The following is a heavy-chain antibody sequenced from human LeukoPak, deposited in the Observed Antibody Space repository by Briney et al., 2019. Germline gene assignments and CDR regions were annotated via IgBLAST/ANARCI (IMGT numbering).Heavy chain of an antibody. V-gene: IGHV2-5*02. D-gene: IGHD3-9*01. CDR2: IYWDDDK. Sequence: SGPTLVNPTQTLTLTCTFSGFSLSTDGVGVGWIRQPPGKALEWLAPIYWDDDKRYSPSLKSRLTITKDTSKNQVVLTMTNMDPVDTATYYCAHRYFDRGRLLGYYMDVWGKGTTVTVSS. J-gene: IGHJ6*03. CDR3: AHRYFDRGRLLGYYMDV. CDR1: GFSLSTDGVG.